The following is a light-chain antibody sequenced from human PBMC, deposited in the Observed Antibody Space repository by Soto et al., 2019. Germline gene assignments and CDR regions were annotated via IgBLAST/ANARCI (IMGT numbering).Light chain of an antibody. CDR2: KAS. V-gene: IGKV1-5*03. Sequence: DLQMTQFPSTLSASVGDRVTITCRASQSIRSWLAWYQQKPGKAPNLLIYKASSLPSGVPSRFSGSGYGTEFTPTISSLLPDDSSTYYCQQYDSYSTFGGGTKVQIK. CDR1: QSIRSW. CDR3: QQYDSYST. J-gene: IGKJ4*01.